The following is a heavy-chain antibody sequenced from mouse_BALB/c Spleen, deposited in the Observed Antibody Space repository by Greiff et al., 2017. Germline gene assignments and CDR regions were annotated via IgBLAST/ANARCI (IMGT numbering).Heavy chain of an antibody. V-gene: IGHV5-6-5*01. Sequence: EVQRVESGGGLVKPGGSLKLSCAASGFAFSSYAMSWVRQTPEKRLEWVASISSGGSTYYPDRVKGRFTISRDNARNILYLQMSSLRSEDTAMYYCARRGTTGDYYAMDYWGQGTSVTVSS. J-gene: IGHJ4*01. CDR3: ARRGTTGDYYAMDY. D-gene: IGHD1-1*01. CDR2: ISSGGST. CDR1: GFAFSSYA.